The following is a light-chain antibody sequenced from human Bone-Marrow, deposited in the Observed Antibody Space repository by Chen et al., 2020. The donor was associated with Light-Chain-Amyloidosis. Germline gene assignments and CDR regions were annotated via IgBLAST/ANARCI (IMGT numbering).Light chain of an antibody. CDR1: KIGSTS. CDR2: DDS. Sequence: SYVLTQPSSVSVAPGQTATIACGGNKIGSTSVHWYQQTPGQAPLLVVYDDSDRPSGIPERLPGSNSGNTATLTSSRVEAGDEADYYCQVWHRSSDRPVFGGGTKLTVL. CDR3: QVWHRSSDRPV. J-gene: IGLJ3*02. V-gene: IGLV3-21*02.